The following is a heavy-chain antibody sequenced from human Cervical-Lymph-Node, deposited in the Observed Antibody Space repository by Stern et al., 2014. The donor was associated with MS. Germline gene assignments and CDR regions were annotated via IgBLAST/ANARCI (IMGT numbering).Heavy chain of an antibody. CDR3: ARGIKGSGWPHFDY. CDR1: GGSISSYY. V-gene: IGHV4-59*01. D-gene: IGHD6-19*01. CDR2: IYYSGST. J-gene: IGHJ4*02. Sequence: QLQLQESGPGLVKPSETLSLTCTVSGGSISSYYWSWIRQPPGKGLEWIGYIYYSGSTNYNPSLKSRVTISVDTSKNQFSLKLSSVTAADTAVYYCARGIKGSGWPHFDYWGQGTLVTVSS.